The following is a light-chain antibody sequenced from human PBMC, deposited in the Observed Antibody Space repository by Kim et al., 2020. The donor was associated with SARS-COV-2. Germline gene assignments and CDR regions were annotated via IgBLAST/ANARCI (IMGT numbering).Light chain of an antibody. Sequence: AIQLTQSPSSLSASVGDRVTITCRASQGIGSALAWYHQKPGKSPKLLIYDASTLESGVPSRFSGSGSGTDFTLTITNLQPEDFATYCCQHFNSYPFTFGQGTKLEI. V-gene: IGKV1-13*02. CDR1: QGIGSA. CDR3: QHFNSYPFT. J-gene: IGKJ2*01. CDR2: DAS.